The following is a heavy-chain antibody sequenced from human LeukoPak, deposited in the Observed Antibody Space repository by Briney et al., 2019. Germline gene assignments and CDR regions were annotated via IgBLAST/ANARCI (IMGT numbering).Heavy chain of an antibody. J-gene: IGHJ4*02. CDR1: GDSISTYY. CDR2: IYYSGST. CDR3: ARDSPTETNFDY. Sequence: PSETLSLTCTVSGDSISTYYWSWIRQPPGKGLEWIGYIYYSGSTNYNPSLKSRVTISVDTSKNQFSLKLTSVTAADTAVYYCARDSPTETNFDYWGQGILVTVSS. V-gene: IGHV4-59*01.